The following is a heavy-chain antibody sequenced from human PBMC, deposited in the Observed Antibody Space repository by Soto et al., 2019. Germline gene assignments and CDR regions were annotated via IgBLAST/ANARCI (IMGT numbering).Heavy chain of an antibody. V-gene: IGHV1-69*13. J-gene: IGHJ4*02. Sequence: ASVKVSCKASGGTFSSYAISWVRQAPGQGLEWMGGITPIFGTENYEQKFQGRVTITADESTSTAYMELSSLRSEDTAVYYCASLYLDNHGWGRGFDYWGQGTLVTVSS. CDR1: GGTFSSYA. CDR3: ASLYLDNHGWGRGFDY. D-gene: IGHD3-16*01. CDR2: ITPIFGTE.